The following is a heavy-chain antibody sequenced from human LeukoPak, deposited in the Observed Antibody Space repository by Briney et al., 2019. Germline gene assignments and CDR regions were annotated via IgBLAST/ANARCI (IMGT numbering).Heavy chain of an antibody. CDR2: IYYSGST. CDR1: GGSISSYY. CDR3: AGRSAAQYYYYDGMDV. D-gene: IGHD6-13*01. Sequence: SETLSLTCTVSGGSISSYYWSWIPQPPGKGLEWIGYIYYSGSTNYNPSLKSRVTISVDTSKNQFSLKLSSVTAADTAVYYCAGRSAAQYYYYDGMDVWGQGTTVTVSS. J-gene: IGHJ6*02. V-gene: IGHV4-59*08.